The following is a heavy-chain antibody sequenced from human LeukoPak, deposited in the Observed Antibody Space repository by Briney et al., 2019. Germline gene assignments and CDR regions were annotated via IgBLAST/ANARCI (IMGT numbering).Heavy chain of an antibody. CDR3: ARDLGSYYGMDV. J-gene: IGHJ6*02. V-gene: IGHV3-21*01. Sequence: GGSLRLSCAASGFTFSSYSMNWVRQAPGKGLEWVSSISSSSSYIYYADSVKGRFTISRDNAKNSLYLQMNSLRAEDTAVYYCARDLGSYYGMDVWGQGTTVTVSS. CDR2: ISSSSSYI. CDR1: GFTFSSYS. D-gene: IGHD3-16*01.